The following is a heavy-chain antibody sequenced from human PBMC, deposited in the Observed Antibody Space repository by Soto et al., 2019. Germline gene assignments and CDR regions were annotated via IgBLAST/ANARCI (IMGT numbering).Heavy chain of an antibody. CDR1: GFTFTRYS. J-gene: IGHJ4*02. D-gene: IGHD3-22*01. CDR3: AKVAEDYYYDSSGYYPLFDY. Sequence: GGSLRLSCAASGFTFTRYSMNWVRQAPGKGLEWVSAISGSGGSTYYADSVKGRFTISRDNSKNTLYLQMNSLRAEDTAVYYCAKVAEDYYYDSSGYYPLFDYWGRGTLVTVSS. CDR2: ISGSGGST. V-gene: IGHV3-23*01.